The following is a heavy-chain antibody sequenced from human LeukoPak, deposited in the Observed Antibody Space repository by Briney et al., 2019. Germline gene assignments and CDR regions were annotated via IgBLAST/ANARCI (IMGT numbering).Heavy chain of an antibody. J-gene: IGHJ4*02. D-gene: IGHD1-26*01. CDR3: AKDKTSGTYFDY. Sequence: PGGSLRLSCAASGFTFSKYDMCCVRQAPGKGLEWVSDVSGSGGRTYYADSVKGRFTVSRDNSKNTLYLQMNSLRAEDTAVYHCAKDKTSGTYFDYWGQGAPVTVSS. CDR1: GFTFSKYD. V-gene: IGHV3-23*01. CDR2: VSGSGGRT.